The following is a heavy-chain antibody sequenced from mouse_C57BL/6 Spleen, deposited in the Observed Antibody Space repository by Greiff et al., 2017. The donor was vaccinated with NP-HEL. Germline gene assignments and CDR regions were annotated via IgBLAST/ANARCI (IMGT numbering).Heavy chain of an antibody. D-gene: IGHD1-1*01. Sequence: QVQLQQPGAELVRPGSSVKLSCKASGYTFTSYWMHWVKQRPIQGLEWIGNIDPSDSETHYNQKFKDKATLTVDKSSSTAYMQLSSLTSEDSAVYYCARSDYYGSSAFYAMDYWGQGTSVTVSS. CDR3: ARSDYYGSSAFYAMDY. V-gene: IGHV1-52*01. CDR2: IDPSDSET. J-gene: IGHJ4*01. CDR1: GYTFTSYW.